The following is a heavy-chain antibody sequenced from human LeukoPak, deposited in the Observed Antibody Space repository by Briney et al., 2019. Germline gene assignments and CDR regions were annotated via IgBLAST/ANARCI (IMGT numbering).Heavy chain of an antibody. D-gene: IGHD6-13*01. CDR1: GYTFTGHY. CDR3: ARARSGTGNDY. V-gene: IGHV1-2*02. Sequence: ASVKVSCKASGYTFTGHYMHWVRQAPGQGLEWMGWINPNSGGTNYAQKFQGRVTMTKDTSISTAYMELSRLRSDDTAVYYCARARSGTGNDYWGQGTLVTVSS. CDR2: INPNSGGT. J-gene: IGHJ4*02.